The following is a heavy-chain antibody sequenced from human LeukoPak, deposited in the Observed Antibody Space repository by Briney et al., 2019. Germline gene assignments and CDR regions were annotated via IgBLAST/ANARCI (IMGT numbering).Heavy chain of an antibody. CDR1: GFTFSDYF. J-gene: IGHJ4*02. D-gene: IGHD2-2*02. CDR3: AKGYNYGDY. V-gene: IGHV3-11*01. Sequence: GGSLRLSCAASGFTFSDYFMSWIRQAPGKGLEWVSYISSSGSTMNYADSVKGRFTISRDNAKNTLYLQMNSLRAEDTAVYYCAKGYNYGDYWGQGTLVTVSS. CDR2: ISSSGSTM.